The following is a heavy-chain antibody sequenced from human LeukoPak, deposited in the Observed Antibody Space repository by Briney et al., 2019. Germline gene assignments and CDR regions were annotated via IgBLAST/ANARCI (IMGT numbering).Heavy chain of an antibody. CDR2: INHSGST. J-gene: IGHJ4*02. CDR3: ARYYYDNSGYGDYFDY. V-gene: IGHV4-34*01. CDR1: GGSFSGYY. Sequence: SEILSLTCAVYGGSFSGYYWSWSRQPPGKGLEWIAEINHSGSTNYNPSLKSRVTISVDTSKNQFSLKLSSVTAADTAVYYCARYYYDNSGYGDYFDYWGQGNLVTVSS. D-gene: IGHD3-22*01.